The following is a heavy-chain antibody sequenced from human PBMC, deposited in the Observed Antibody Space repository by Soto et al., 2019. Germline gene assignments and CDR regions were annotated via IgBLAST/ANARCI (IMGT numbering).Heavy chain of an antibody. Sequence: NPSETLSLTCTVSNDSINSYYWSWIRQPPGKGLEWIGYSYFSGGTEYNPSLKGRVTIAVDRSRNQFSLKLTSVTAADTAVYYCVRDLSRGWFDPWGQGTLVTVS. J-gene: IGHJ5*02. V-gene: IGHV4-59*01. CDR2: SYFSGGT. CDR1: NDSINSYY. D-gene: IGHD3-16*01. CDR3: VRDLSRGWFDP.